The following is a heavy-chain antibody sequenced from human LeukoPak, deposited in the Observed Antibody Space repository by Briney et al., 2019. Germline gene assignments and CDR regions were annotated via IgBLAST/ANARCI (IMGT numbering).Heavy chain of an antibody. V-gene: IGHV2-5*02. CDR1: GFSLSTSGVG. D-gene: IGHD3-9*01. Sequence: SGPTLVKPTQTLTLTCTFSGFSLSTSGVGVGWIRQPPGKALEWPAFIYWDDDKRYSPSLKSRLTITKDTSKNQVVLTMTNMDPVDTATYYCARIYYDILTGSDERDAFDIWGQGTMVTVSS. J-gene: IGHJ3*02. CDR2: IYWDDDK. CDR3: ARIYYDILTGSDERDAFDI.